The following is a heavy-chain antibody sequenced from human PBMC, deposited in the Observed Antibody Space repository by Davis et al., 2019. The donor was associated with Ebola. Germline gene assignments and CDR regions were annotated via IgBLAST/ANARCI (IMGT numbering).Heavy chain of an antibody. D-gene: IGHD3-16*01. Sequence: PGGSLRLSCEVSGFIFSQHGMNWVRQAPGKGLEWVATIWYDGSKKFYGDFVQGRFTISRDNSKSTLNLQISDLRADDTAVYEGGRDGPGGKEIDVWGKGTMVTVSS. CDR1: GFIFSQHG. CDR3: GRDGPGGKEIDV. J-gene: IGHJ6*04. V-gene: IGHV3-33*01. CDR2: IWYDGSKK.